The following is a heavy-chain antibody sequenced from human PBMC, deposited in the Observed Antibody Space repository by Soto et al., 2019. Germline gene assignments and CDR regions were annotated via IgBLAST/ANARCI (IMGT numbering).Heavy chain of an antibody. CDR1: GGTFSSYT. J-gene: IGHJ4*02. CDR3: ALTPRMITFGGVSQTWDY. V-gene: IGHV1-69*02. D-gene: IGHD3-16*01. Sequence: ASVKVSCKASGGTFSSYTISWVRQAPGQGLEWMGRIIPILGIANYAQKFQGRVTITADKSTSTAYMELSSLRSEDTAVYYCALTPRMITFGGVSQTWDYWGQGTLVTVSS. CDR2: IIPILGIA.